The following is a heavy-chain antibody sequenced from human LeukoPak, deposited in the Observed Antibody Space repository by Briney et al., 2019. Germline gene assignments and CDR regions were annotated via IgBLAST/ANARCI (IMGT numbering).Heavy chain of an antibody. CDR1: GFIFDDYG. CDR2: INWNGGST. V-gene: IGHV3-20*04. D-gene: IGHD3-22*01. J-gene: IGHJ4*02. CDR3: ARALYYYDSSGYHTLGY. Sequence: GGSLRLSCAISGFIFDDYGMSWVRQVPGKGLEWVSGINWNGGSTGYADSVKGRFTISRDNAKNSLYLQMNSLRAEDSALYYCARALYYYDSSGYHTLGYWGQGTLVTVFS.